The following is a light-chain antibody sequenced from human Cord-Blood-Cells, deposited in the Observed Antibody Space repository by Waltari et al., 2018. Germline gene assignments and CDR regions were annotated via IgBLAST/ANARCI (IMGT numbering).Light chain of an antibody. V-gene: IGLV2-11*01. CDR1: SSDVGGYNY. Sequence: QSALTQPRSVSGSPGQSVTISCTGTSSDVGGYNYVSWYQQHPGKAPKLMIYDVSKRPSGVPDRFSGDKSGNTASLTISGLQAEDEAEYYCCSYAGSYTYVFGTGTKVTVL. J-gene: IGLJ1*01. CDR3: CSYAGSYTYV. CDR2: DVS.